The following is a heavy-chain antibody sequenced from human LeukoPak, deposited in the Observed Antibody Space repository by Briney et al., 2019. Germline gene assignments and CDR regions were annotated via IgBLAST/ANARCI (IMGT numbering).Heavy chain of an antibody. V-gene: IGHV4-34*01. J-gene: IGHJ6*02. CDR3: ARGAKAFVYYGSGSNSPGGMDV. CDR2: ISYSGST. CDR1: GGSFTGYY. Sequence: KPLETQSLTCGVSGGSFTGYYWNWIRQTPGKGLEWIGDISYSGSTNYNPSLKGRLTMSVDTSKNQFSLKLISATAADTALYYCARGAKAFVYYGSGSNSPGGMDVWGQGTTVTVSS. D-gene: IGHD3-10*01.